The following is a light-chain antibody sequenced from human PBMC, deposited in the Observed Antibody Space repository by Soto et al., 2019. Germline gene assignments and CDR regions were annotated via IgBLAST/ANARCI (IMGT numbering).Light chain of an antibody. CDR2: DVS. Sequence: QSALTQPASVSGSPGQSITISCTGTSSDVGGYNYVSWYQQHPGKAPKFMIYDVSNRPSGVSNRFSGSKSGTSASLAITGLQAEDEADYYCQSYDSSLSAVVFGGGTKLTVL. CDR3: QSYDSSLSAVV. CDR1: SSDVGGYNY. J-gene: IGLJ2*01. V-gene: IGLV2-14*01.